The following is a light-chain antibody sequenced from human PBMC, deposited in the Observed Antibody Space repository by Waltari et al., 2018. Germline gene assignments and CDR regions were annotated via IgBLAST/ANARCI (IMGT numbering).Light chain of an antibody. CDR2: DAS. CDR3: QKYGTIPAT. J-gene: IGKJ1*01. V-gene: IGKV3-20*01. CDR1: QSVSRT. Sequence: EIVLTQSPGTLSLSPGERATLSCRASQSVSRTLAWYQQKPGQAPRLLIYDASTRATGIPDRFSGSGSGTDFSLTISILEPEDFAVYYCQKYGTIPATFGQGTKVEIK.